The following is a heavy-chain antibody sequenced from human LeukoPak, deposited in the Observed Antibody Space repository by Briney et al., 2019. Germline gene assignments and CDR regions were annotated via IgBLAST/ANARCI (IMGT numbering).Heavy chain of an antibody. D-gene: IGHD2-15*01. CDR3: ARDAYCSGGRCYPPYNIDS. V-gene: IGHV3-21*01. CDR2: ISSSSSYI. J-gene: IGHJ4*02. CDR1: GFTFSSYS. Sequence: PGGSLRLSCAASGFTFSSYSMNWVRQAPGKGLEWVSSISSSSSYIYYADSVKGRFTIFRDNAKSSLYLQMNSLRAEDTAVYYCARDAYCSGGRCYPPYNIDSWGQGTLVTVSS.